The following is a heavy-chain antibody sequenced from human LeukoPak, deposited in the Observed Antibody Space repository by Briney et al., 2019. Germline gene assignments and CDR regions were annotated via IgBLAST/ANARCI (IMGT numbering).Heavy chain of an antibody. Sequence: GASVKVSCKASGGTFSSYAISWVRQAPGQGLEWRGGIIPISGTANYAQKFQGRVTITADESTSTAYMELSSLRSDDTAVYYCARERVGAALIWDYYYYGMDVWGQGTTVTVSS. D-gene: IGHD1-26*01. J-gene: IGHJ6*02. V-gene: IGHV1-69*13. CDR2: IIPISGTA. CDR3: ARERVGAALIWDYYYYGMDV. CDR1: GGTFSSYA.